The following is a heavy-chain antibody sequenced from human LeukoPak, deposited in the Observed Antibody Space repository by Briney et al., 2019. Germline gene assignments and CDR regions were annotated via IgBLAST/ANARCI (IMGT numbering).Heavy chain of an antibody. Sequence: SETLSLTCTVSGGSISSYYWSWIRQPPGKGLEWIGYIYYSGITDYNPSLRSRVTISVDTSKNQFSLKLSSVTAADTVVYYCAREDYCGGGSCYSGYFQHWGQGTLVTVSS. V-gene: IGHV4-59*01. CDR3: AREDYCGGGSCYSGYFQH. D-gene: IGHD2-15*01. CDR2: IYYSGIT. CDR1: GGSISSYY. J-gene: IGHJ1*01.